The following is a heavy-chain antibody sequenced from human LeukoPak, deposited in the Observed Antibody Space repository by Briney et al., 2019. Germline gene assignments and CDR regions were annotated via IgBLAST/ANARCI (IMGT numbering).Heavy chain of an antibody. J-gene: IGHJ4*02. CDR1: GIIFSNYN. Sequence: GGSLRLSCEASGIIFSNYNMNWVRQAPGKELEWVSVIYTGGGRYYADSVRGRFTISRDTSKNMVFLQMNSLRVEDTAVYYCARGIDYWGRGTLVTVSS. V-gene: IGHV3-53*01. CDR3: ARGIDY. CDR2: IYTGGGR.